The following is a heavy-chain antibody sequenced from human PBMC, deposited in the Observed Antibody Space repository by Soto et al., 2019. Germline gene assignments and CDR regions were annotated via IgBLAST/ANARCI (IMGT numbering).Heavy chain of an antibody. CDR1: GFIFSDYW. V-gene: IGHV3-7*01. CDR3: AREYDSSGYYELIWFDS. Sequence: GSLRLSCAASGFIFSDYWMSWFRHVPGKGLEWLASINQHDNEKYHVDSMRGRFTISRDNAKNSLYLQMNSLRDEDTGVYYCAREYDSSGYYELIWFDSWGQGTLVTVSS. D-gene: IGHD3-22*01. J-gene: IGHJ5*01. CDR2: INQHDNEK.